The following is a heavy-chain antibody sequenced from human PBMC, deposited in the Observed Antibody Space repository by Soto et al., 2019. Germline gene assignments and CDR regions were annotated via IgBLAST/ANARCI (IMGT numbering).Heavy chain of an antibody. D-gene: IGHD3-16*01. CDR1: GFTFSSYA. J-gene: IGHJ4*02. Sequence: QVQLVESGGGVVQPGRSLRLSCAASGFTFSSYAMHWVRQAPGKGLEWVAVISYDGSNKYYADSVKGRFTISRDNSKNTLYLQMNSLRAEDTAVYYCARDQQVRGRGIIQIGYWGQGTLVTVSS. CDR2: ISYDGSNK. V-gene: IGHV3-30-3*01. CDR3: ARDQQVRGRGIIQIGY.